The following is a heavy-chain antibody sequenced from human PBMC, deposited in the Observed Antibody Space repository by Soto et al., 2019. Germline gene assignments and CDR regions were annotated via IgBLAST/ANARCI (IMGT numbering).Heavy chain of an antibody. D-gene: IGHD3-10*01. CDR1: GYTLTTYD. CDR3: TRAAILRGGYGMDV. Sequence: QVQLVQSGAEVKKPGASVKVSCKASGYTLTTYDINWVRQATGQGLEWMGWMKPNSGDTVYAQKFQARLTMTRDTSTSTASMELSSLRSEDTAVYYCTRAAILRGGYGMDVWGQGTRVTVSS. J-gene: IGHJ6*02. V-gene: IGHV1-8*01. CDR2: MKPNSGDT.